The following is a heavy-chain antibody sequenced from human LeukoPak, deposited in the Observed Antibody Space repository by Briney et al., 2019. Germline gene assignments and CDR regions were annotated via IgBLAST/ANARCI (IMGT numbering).Heavy chain of an antibody. V-gene: IGHV1-18*04. CDR3: AHGVGATTPFDY. D-gene: IGHD1-26*01. Sequence: ASVKVSCKASGYTFTGYYMHWVRQAPGQGLEWMGWISAYNGNTNYAQKLQGRVTMTTDTSTSTAYMELRSLRSDDTAVYYCAHGVGATTPFDYWGQGTLVTVSS. J-gene: IGHJ4*02. CDR1: GYTFTGYY. CDR2: ISAYNGNT.